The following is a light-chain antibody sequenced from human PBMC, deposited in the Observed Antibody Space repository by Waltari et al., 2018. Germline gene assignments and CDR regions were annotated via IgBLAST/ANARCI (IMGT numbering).Light chain of an antibody. CDR1: QGINKY. V-gene: IGKV1-9*01. CDR2: VAS. CDR3: QQLSDYPYT. Sequence: DIQLTQSPSFLSASVGDRVTITCRASQGINKYLAWYQQRPGEVPKLLFYVASTPQSGLPSRFSGSGSRTDFTLTISSLQPEDFATYYCQQLSDYPYTFGQGTKLEIK. J-gene: IGKJ2*01.